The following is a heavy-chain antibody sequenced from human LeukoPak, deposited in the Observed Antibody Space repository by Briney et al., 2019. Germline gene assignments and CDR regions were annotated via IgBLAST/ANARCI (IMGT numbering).Heavy chain of an antibody. V-gene: IGHV1-2*02. D-gene: IGHD2-21*02. Sequence: GASVKVSCKASGYTFTGYYMHWVRQAPGQGLEWMGWINPNSGGTNYAQKFQGRVTMAGDTSISTAYMELSRLRSDDTAVYYCARGGDCYSSENDAFDIWGQGTMVTVSS. J-gene: IGHJ3*02. CDR3: ARGGDCYSSENDAFDI. CDR1: GYTFTGYY. CDR2: INPNSGGT.